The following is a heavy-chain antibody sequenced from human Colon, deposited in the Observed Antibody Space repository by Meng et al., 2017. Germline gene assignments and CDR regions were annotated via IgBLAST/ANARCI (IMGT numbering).Heavy chain of an antibody. CDR2: IYYSGST. D-gene: IGHD1-26*01. J-gene: IGHJ4*02. V-gene: IGHV4-31*01. CDR1: GGSISTGGYY. Sequence: VKLTESGPGQGKPSQTLSLTCTVSGGSISTGGYYWSWIRQLPGKGLEWIGYIYYSGSTYYNPSLRSLVSISVDTSKNQFSLRLTSVTAADTAVYYCARVRRSGDDFDYWGQGTLVTVSS. CDR3: ARVRRSGDDFDY.